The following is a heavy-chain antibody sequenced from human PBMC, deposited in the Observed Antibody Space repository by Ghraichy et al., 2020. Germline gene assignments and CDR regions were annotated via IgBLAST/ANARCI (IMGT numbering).Heavy chain of an antibody. Sequence: SVKVSCKASGYTLTGYYMHWVRQAPGQGLEWMGRINPNTGDTNYAQRFQGRVTMTRDASINTAYMELSRLRSDDTDVYYCARVDPRGFITPFDPWGQGTLVTVSS. D-gene: IGHD3-10*01. V-gene: IGHV1-2*05. J-gene: IGHJ5*02. CDR2: INPNTGDT. CDR3: ARVDPRGFITPFDP. CDR1: GYTLTGYY.